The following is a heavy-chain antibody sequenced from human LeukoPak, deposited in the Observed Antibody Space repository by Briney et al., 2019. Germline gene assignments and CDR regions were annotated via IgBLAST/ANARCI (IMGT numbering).Heavy chain of an antibody. J-gene: IGHJ6*02. Sequence: ASVKVSCKASGYTFTSYGISWVRQAPGQGLEWMGWINPNSGGTNYAQKFQGRVTMTRDTSISTAYMELSRLRSDDTAVYYCARDGSEGATSYGMDVWGQGTTVTVSS. CDR1: GYTFTSYG. CDR3: ARDGSEGATSYGMDV. CDR2: INPNSGGT. V-gene: IGHV1-2*02. D-gene: IGHD1-26*01.